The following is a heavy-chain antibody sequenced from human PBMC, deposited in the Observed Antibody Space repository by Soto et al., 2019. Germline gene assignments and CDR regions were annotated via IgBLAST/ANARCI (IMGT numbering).Heavy chain of an antibody. CDR1: GGSISSYY. D-gene: IGHD2-15*01. J-gene: IGHJ4*02. CDR2: IYYSGST. V-gene: IGHV4-59*01. CDR3: AREINCSGGSCYHFDY. Sequence: SETLSLTCTVSGGSISSYYWSWIRQPPGKGLEWIGYIYYSGSTNYNPSLKSRVTISVDTSKNQFSLKLSSVTAADTAVYYCAREINCSGGSCYHFDYWGQGTLVTVSS.